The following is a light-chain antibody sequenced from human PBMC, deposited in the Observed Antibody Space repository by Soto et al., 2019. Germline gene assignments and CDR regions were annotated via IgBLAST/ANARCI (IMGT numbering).Light chain of an antibody. J-gene: IGLJ3*02. CDR1: SSNIGINT. V-gene: IGLV1-44*01. CDR2: SNN. CDR3: ATWDSALSAGV. Sequence: QSVLTQPPSASGTPGQRVTISCSGSSSNIGINTVNWYQQLPGTAPKLLVYSNNNRPSGVPDRFSGSKSGTSATLTIIGLQTGDEADYYCATWDSALSAGVFGGGTKLTVL.